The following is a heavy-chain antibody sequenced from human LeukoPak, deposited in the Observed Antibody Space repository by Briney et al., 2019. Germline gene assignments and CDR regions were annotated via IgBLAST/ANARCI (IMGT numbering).Heavy chain of an antibody. CDR1: GHTFTSYD. J-gene: IGHJ6*03. Sequence: ASVKVSCKASGHTFTSYDINWVRQATGQGLEWMGWMNPNSGNTGYAQKFQGRVTMTRNTSISTAYMELSSLRSEDTAVYYCAREPRISMVRGDYYYMDVWGKGTTVTVSS. CDR3: AREPRISMVRGDYYYMDV. D-gene: IGHD3-10*01. V-gene: IGHV1-8*01. CDR2: MNPNSGNT.